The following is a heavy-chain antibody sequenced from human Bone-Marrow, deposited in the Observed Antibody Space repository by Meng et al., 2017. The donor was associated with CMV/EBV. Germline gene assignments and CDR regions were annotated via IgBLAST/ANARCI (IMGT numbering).Heavy chain of an antibody. Sequence: ASVKVSCKASGYTFTGYYMHWVRQAPGQGLEWMGWINPNSGGTNYAQKFQGRVTMTRDTSISTAYMELSRLRSDDTAVYYCARGTTVGLGIGAFAIWGPGTMVTGSS. CDR2: INPNSGGT. V-gene: IGHV1-2*02. D-gene: IGHD7-27*01. CDR1: GYTFTGYY. J-gene: IGHJ3*02. CDR3: ARGTTVGLGIGAFAI.